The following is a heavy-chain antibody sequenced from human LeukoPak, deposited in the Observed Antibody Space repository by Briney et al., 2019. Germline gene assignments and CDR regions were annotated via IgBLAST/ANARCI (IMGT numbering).Heavy chain of an antibody. D-gene: IGHD1-1*01. J-gene: IGHJ4*02. CDR2: INPSGGST. Sequence: ASVKVSCKASGYTFTIYYIDWVRQAPGQGLKWMGVINPSGGSTRYAQKFQGRVTMTGDPSTRTVYMELSSLTSDDTAVYYCARGTTDAYWGQGTPVTVSS. V-gene: IGHV1-46*01. CDR3: ARGTTDAY. CDR1: GYTFTIYY.